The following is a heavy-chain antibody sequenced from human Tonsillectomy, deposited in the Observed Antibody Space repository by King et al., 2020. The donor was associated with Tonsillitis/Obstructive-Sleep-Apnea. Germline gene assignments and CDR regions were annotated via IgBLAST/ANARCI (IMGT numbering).Heavy chain of an antibody. Sequence: VQLVQSGGGLVQPGGSLRLSCAASGFTFSSSWMSWVRQAPGKGLEWVANIKEDGSEEYYIDSVKGRFTISRDNAKNSLYLHMNSLRAEDTAVYYCAREVGSHGGRGPLVTVST. CDR1: GFTFSSSW. CDR2: IKEDGSEE. D-gene: IGHD2-2*01. V-gene: IGHV3-7*01. CDR3: AREVGSH. J-gene: IGHJ4*02.